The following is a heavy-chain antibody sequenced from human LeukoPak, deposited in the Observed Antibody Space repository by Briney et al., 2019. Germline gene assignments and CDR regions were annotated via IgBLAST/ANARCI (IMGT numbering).Heavy chain of an antibody. D-gene: IGHD3-10*01. J-gene: IGHJ4*02. V-gene: IGHV3-23*01. CDR1: GFTFGSYA. CDR2: ISGSGGSP. Sequence: QPGGSLRLSCAASGFTFGSYAMSWVRQAPGKGLEWVSTISGSGGSPYYADSVKGRFTISRDNSKNTLYLQMNSLRAEDTAVYYCAKAHAGVRGSADYWGQGTLVTVSS. CDR3: AKAHAGVRGSADY.